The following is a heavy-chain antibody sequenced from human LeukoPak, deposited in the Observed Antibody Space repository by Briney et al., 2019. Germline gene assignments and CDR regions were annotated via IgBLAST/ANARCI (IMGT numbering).Heavy chain of an antibody. V-gene: IGHV1-46*01. CDR1: GYTFTSYY. CDR3: ARGGPYCGCDCYSFDY. Sequence: ASVKVSCKASGYTFTSYYMHWVRQAPGQGLEWMGIINPSGGSTSYAQKFQGRVTMTRDMSTSTVYMELSSLRSEDTAVYYCARGGPYCGCDCYSFDYWGQGTLVTVSS. D-gene: IGHD2-21*02. CDR2: INPSGGST. J-gene: IGHJ4*02.